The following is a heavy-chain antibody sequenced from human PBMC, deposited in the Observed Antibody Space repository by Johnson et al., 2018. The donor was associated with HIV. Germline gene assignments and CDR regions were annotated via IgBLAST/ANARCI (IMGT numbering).Heavy chain of an antibody. CDR3: ARDGGSTRGDAFDV. CDR2: IYSGGST. D-gene: IGHD3-16*01. Sequence: VQLVESGGGLVQPGGSLRVSCAASGFTVSSNYMSWVRQAPGKGLEWVSVIYSGGSTYYADSVRGRFTISRDNSKNTRYLQMNSLRAEDTAVYYGARDGGSTRGDAFDVWGQGTIVTVSS. J-gene: IGHJ3*01. CDR1: GFTVSSNY. V-gene: IGHV3-66*01.